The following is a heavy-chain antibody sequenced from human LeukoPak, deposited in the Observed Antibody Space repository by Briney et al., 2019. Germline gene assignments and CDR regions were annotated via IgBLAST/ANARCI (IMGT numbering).Heavy chain of an antibody. J-gene: IGHJ6*02. Sequence: GASVKVSCKASGYTFTSYAMHWVRQAPGQRLEWMGWINAGNGNTKYSQKFQGRVTITRDTSASTAYMELSSLRSEDTAVYYCARETDVQGYYYYGMDVWGQGTTVTVSS. V-gene: IGHV1-3*01. CDR3: ARETDVQGYYYYGMDV. D-gene: IGHD1-14*01. CDR1: GYTFTSYA. CDR2: INAGNGNT.